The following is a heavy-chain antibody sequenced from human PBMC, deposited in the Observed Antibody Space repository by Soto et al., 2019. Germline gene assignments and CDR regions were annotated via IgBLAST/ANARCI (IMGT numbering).Heavy chain of an antibody. CDR3: ATDSRYYYGSGSYYRPPFYYGMDV. Sequence: QVQLVQSGAEVKKPGASVKVSCKVSGYTLTELSMHWVRQAPGKGLEWMGGFDPEDGETIYAQKFQGRVTMTEDTSTDTAYMELSSLRSEDTAVYYCATDSRYYYGSGSYYRPPFYYGMDVWGQGTTVTVSS. V-gene: IGHV1-24*01. D-gene: IGHD3-10*01. J-gene: IGHJ6*02. CDR2: FDPEDGET. CDR1: GYTLTELS.